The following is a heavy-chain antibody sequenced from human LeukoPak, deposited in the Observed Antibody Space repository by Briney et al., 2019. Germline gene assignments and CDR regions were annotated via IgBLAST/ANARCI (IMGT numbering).Heavy chain of an antibody. V-gene: IGHV4-34*01. D-gene: IGHD6-19*01. J-gene: IGHJ4*02. CDR3: ARTLRGVSSGWYTPVYFDY. Sequence: SETLSLTCAVYGGSFSGYYWSWIRQPPGKGLEWIGEINHSGSTNYNPSLKSRVTISVDTSKNQFSLKLSSVTAADTAVYYCARTLRGVSSGWYTPVYFDYWRQGTLVTVSS. CDR2: INHSGST. CDR1: GGSFSGYY.